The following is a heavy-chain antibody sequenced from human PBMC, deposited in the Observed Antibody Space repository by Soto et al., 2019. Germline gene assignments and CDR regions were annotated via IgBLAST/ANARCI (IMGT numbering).Heavy chain of an antibody. CDR3: ARDYVAAAFGYGMDV. V-gene: IGHV4-30-4*01. J-gene: IGHJ6*02. CDR2: IYYSGST. CDR1: GGSISSGDYY. D-gene: IGHD6-13*01. Sequence: SETLSLTCTVSGGSISSGDYYWILIRQPPGKGLEWIGYIYYSGSTYYNPSLKSRVTISVDTSKNQFSLKLSSVTAADTAVYYCARDYVAAAFGYGMDVWGQGTTITVSS.